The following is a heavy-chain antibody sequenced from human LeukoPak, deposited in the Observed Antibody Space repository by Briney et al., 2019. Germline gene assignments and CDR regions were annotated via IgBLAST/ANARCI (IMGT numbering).Heavy chain of an antibody. V-gene: IGHV1-3*03. CDR3: AREGGGSYADLAFDI. Sequence: ASVKVSCKASGYTFTSYAMHWVRQAPGQRLEWMGWINAGNGNTKYSQEFQGRVTITRDTSASTAYMELSSLRSEDMAVYYCAREGGGSYADLAFDIWGQGTMVTVSS. CDR1: GYTFTSYA. D-gene: IGHD1-26*01. CDR2: INAGNGNT. J-gene: IGHJ3*02.